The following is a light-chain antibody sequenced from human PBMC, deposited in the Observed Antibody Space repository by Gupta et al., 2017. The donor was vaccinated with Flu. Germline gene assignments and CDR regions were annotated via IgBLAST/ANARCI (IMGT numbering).Light chain of an antibody. Sequence: IVLTLSPATLSLYPGERATLSCRASQSVSSYLAWYQQKPRQAPRLLIYDAPNRATGIPARFSGSGSGTDFTLTISSREPEDVAVYYCQQRSNWPGGTFGQGTKVEIK. CDR3: QQRSNWPGGT. V-gene: IGKV3-11*01. J-gene: IGKJ1*01. CDR2: DAP. CDR1: QSVSSY.